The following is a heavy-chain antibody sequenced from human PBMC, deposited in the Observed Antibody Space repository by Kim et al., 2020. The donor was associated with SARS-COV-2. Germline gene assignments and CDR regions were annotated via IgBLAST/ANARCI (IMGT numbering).Heavy chain of an antibody. CDR1: GFTFSSYS. J-gene: IGHJ6*02. CDR3: ASESHYDISAGGGYYYYGMDV. Sequence: GGSLRLSCAASGFTFSSYSMNWVRQAPGKGLEWVSYISSSSSTIYYADSVKGRFTISRDNAKNSLYLQMNSLRAEDTAVYYCASESHYDISAGGGYYYYGMDVWGQGTTVTVSS. V-gene: IGHV3-48*04. CDR2: ISSSSSTI. D-gene: IGHD3-9*01.